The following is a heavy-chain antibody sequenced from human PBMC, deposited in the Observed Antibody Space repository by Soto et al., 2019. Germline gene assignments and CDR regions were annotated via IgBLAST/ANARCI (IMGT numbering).Heavy chain of an antibody. CDR1: RFTFSNYG. CDR3: ARELYYYDSSGYYPLEN. CDR2: ISDDGTKK. V-gene: IGHV3-30*03. J-gene: IGHJ4*02. D-gene: IGHD3-22*01. Sequence: QVQLVESGGGVVQPGKSLRLSCAASRFTFSNYGMHWVRQAPGKGLEWVALISDDGTKKYYADSVKGRFTISRDNSKNTLYLQMNSLRAEYTAVYFCARELYYYDSSGYYPLENWGQGTLVTVSS.